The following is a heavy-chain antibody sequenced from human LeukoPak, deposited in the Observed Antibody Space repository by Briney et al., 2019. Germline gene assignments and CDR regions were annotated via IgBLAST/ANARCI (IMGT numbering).Heavy chain of an antibody. V-gene: IGHV4-34*01. Sequence: SETLSLTCTVSGGSISSYYWSWIRQPPGKRLEWIGEINHSGSTNYNPSLKSRVTISVDTSKNQFSLKLSSVTAADTAVYYCAPFPHSSSNYYYFDYWGQGTLVTVSS. CDR3: APFPHSSSNYYYFDY. CDR1: GGSISSYY. D-gene: IGHD4-11*01. J-gene: IGHJ4*02. CDR2: INHSGST.